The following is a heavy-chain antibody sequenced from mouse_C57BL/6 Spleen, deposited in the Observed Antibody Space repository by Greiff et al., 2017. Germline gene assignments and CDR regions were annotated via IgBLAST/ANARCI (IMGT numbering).Heavy chain of an antibody. CDR2: ISSGSSTI. D-gene: IGHD1-1*01. J-gene: IGHJ2*01. Sequence: EVNVVESGGGLVKPGGSLKLSCAASGFTFRDYGMPWVRPAPEKGLEWVAYISSGSSTIYYADTVKGRFTISRDNAKNTLFLQMTSLRSEDTAMYYCARTTTVVPYFDYWGQGTTLTVSS. V-gene: IGHV5-17*01. CDR1: GFTFRDYG. CDR3: ARTTTVVPYFDY.